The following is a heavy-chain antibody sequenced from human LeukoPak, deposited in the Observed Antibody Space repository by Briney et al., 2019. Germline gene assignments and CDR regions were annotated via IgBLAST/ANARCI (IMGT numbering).Heavy chain of an antibody. D-gene: IGHD1-14*01. V-gene: IGHV3-30-3*01. J-gene: IGHJ6*02. CDR1: GFTFSSYA. Sequence: GRSLRLSCAASGFTFSSYAMHWVRQAPGKGLEWVAVISYDGSNKYYADFVKGRFTVFRDNSKNTLYLQMNSLRGEDTAVYYCARDSRISRKYYYGMDVWGQGITVTVFS. CDR3: ARDSRISRKYYYGMDV. CDR2: ISYDGSNK.